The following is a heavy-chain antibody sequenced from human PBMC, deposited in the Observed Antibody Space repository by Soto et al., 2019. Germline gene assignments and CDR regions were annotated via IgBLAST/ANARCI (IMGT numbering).Heavy chain of an antibody. CDR2: INTDGSGT. J-gene: IGHJ4*02. CDR1: GFTFSSYW. D-gene: IGHD3-22*01. CDR3: ARAYYHDKSDFDY. Sequence: PGESLKISCAASGFTFSSYWMHWVRHAPGKGLVWVSRINTDGSGTSYADSVKGRFTISRDNAKNTLYLQMNSLRAEDTAVYYCARAYYHDKSDFDYWGQGTQVTVSS. V-gene: IGHV3-74*01.